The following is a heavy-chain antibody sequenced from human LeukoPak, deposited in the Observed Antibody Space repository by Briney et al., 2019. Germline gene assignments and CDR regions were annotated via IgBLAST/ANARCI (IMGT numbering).Heavy chain of an antibody. J-gene: IGHJ5*02. CDR1: RFTFSSYA. CDR2: ISGSGGST. CDR3: AKGGSITGTSDWFDP. V-gene: IGHV3-23*01. Sequence: GGSLRLSCAASRFTFSSYAMSWVRQAPGKGLEWVSAISGSGGSTYYADSVKGRFTISRDNSKNTLYLQMNSLRAEDTAVYYCAKGGSITGTSDWFDPWGQGTLVTVSS. D-gene: IGHD1-20*01.